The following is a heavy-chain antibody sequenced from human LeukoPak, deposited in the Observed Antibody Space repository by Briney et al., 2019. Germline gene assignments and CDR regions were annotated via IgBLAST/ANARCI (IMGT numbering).Heavy chain of an antibody. CDR1: GYTFTSYG. CDR3: ATTGGPPLYYDFWSGPSDV. CDR2: ISAYNGNT. Sequence: ASVKVSCTASGYTFTSYGISWVRQAPGQGLEWMGWISAYNGNTNYAQKLQGRVTMTTDTSTSTAYMELRSLRSDDTAVYYCATTGGPPLYYDFWSGPSDVWGQGTTVTVSS. D-gene: IGHD3-3*01. J-gene: IGHJ6*02. V-gene: IGHV1-18*01.